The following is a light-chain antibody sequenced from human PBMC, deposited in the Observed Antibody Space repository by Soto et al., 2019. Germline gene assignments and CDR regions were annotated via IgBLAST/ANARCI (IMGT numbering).Light chain of an antibody. J-gene: IGLJ1*01. CDR2: DVS. Sequence: QSVLTQPASVSGSPGQSITISCTGTSSDVGGYNYVSWYQQNPGKAPKLMIYDVSNRPSGVSNRFSGSESGNTASLTISGLQAEDEADYYCSSFTSSTTYVFGTGTKVTVL. CDR3: SSFTSSTTYV. CDR1: SSDVGGYNY. V-gene: IGLV2-14*03.